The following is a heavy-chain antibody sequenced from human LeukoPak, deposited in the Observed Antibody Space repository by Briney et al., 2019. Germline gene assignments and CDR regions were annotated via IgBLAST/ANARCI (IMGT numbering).Heavy chain of an antibody. CDR2: IKQDGSEK. J-gene: IGHJ4*02. CDR1: GFTFSSYW. D-gene: IGHD6-19*01. CDR3: ARGDSSGWYPGDY. Sequence: GGSLRLSCAASGFTFSSYWMSWVRQTPGKGLEWVANIKQDGSEKYYVDSVKDRFTISRDNAKNSLYLQMNSLRAEDTAVYYCARGDSSGWYPGDYWGQGTLVTVSS. V-gene: IGHV3-7*01.